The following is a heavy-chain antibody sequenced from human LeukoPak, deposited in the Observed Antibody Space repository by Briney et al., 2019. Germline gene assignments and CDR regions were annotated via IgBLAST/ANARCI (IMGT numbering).Heavy chain of an antibody. CDR2: IIPIFGTA. CDR3: AREEGYDFWSGYLRNYFDY. CDR1: GGTFSSYA. J-gene: IGHJ4*02. D-gene: IGHD3-3*01. V-gene: IGHV1-69*05. Sequence: SVKVSCKASGGTFSSYAISWVRQAPGQGLEWMGRIIPIFGTANYAQRFQGRVTITTDESTSTAYMELSSLRSEDTAVYYCAREEGYDFWSGYLRNYFDYWGQGTLVTVSS.